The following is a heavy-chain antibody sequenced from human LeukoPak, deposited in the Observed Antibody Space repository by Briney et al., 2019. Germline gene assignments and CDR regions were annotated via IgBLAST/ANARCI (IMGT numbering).Heavy chain of an antibody. Sequence: PGGSLRLSCAASGFTFSSYWMHWVRQAPGKGLVWVSRINSDGSSTSYADSVKGRFTISRDNSKNTLYLQMNSLRAEDTAVYYCAKCGGSYWDDAFDIWGQGTMVTVSS. CDR2: INSDGSST. J-gene: IGHJ3*02. D-gene: IGHD1-26*01. CDR3: AKCGGSYWDDAFDI. CDR1: GFTFSSYW. V-gene: IGHV3-74*01.